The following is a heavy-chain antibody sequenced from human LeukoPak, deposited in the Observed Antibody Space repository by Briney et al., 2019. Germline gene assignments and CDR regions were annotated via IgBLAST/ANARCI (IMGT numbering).Heavy chain of an antibody. D-gene: IGHD2/OR15-2a*01. Sequence: GGSLRLSCAASGFTFSVYAMSWVREAPGKGLEWVSVISGDGGSTFNADSVKGRFTISRDNSKNARYLQMNSLRAEDTAVYYCAKGGGRTTFSRDDCGRETLFTASS. CDR2: ISGDGGST. V-gene: IGHV3-23*01. CDR3: AKGGGRTTFSRDD. CDR1: GFTFSVYA. J-gene: IGHJ4*02.